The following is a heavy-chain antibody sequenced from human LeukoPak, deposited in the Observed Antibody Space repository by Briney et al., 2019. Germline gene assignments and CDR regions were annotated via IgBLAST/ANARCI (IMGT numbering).Heavy chain of an antibody. J-gene: IGHJ6*03. CDR1: GFIFNAFE. Sequence: GGSLRLSCVGSGFIFNAFEMDWVRQAPGKGLEWVSSISTSSTYIKYADSVKGRFTISRDNANKSVFLQMNSLRADDTAVYFCVREGGPYSFYYYMDVWGKGTTVTVSS. D-gene: IGHD3-16*01. CDR3: VREGGPYSFYYYMDV. CDR2: ISTSSTYI. V-gene: IGHV3-21*01.